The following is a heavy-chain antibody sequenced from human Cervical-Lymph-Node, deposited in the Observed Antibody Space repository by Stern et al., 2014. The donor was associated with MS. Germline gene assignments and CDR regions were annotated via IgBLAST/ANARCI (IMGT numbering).Heavy chain of an antibody. D-gene: IGHD3-22*01. CDR2: IYSSGTT. CDR1: GGSISSGTYS. Sequence: QLQLQESGPGLVKPSQTLSLTCNVSGGSISSGTYSWTWIRQPAGKGLEWIGRIYSSGTTSYNPSLRSRVTISVDTSTSHFSLQLTSVTAADTAVYYCARASYYHDSSGYYYDSYFDYWGQGTLVTVSS. J-gene: IGHJ4*02. V-gene: IGHV4-61*02. CDR3: ARASYYHDSSGYYYDSYFDY.